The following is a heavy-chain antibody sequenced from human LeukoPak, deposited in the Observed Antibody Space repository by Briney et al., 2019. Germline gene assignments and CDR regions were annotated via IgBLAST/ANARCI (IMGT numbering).Heavy chain of an antibody. D-gene: IGHD3-10*01. CDR3: ARDRGVEPSNWFDP. CDR2: ISAYTGHT. J-gene: IGHJ5*02. CDR1: GYTFTSYG. V-gene: IGHV1-18*01. Sequence: GASVKVSCKASGYTFTSYGITWVRQAPGQGREGMGWISAYTGHTNFAQKLQGRVTMTTDTSTSTAYMEMRSLRSDDTAVYYCARDRGVEPSNWFDPWGQGTLVTVSS.